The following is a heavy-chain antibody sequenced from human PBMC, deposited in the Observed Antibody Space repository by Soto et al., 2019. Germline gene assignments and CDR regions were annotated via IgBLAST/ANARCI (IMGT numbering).Heavy chain of an antibody. V-gene: IGHV3-48*02. Sequence: PGGSLRLSCAASGFTFSSYSMNWVRQAPGKGLEWVSYISSSSSTIYYADSVKGRFTISRDNAKNSLYLQMNSLRDEDTAVYYCARESRFLEWLSLNWFDPWGQCTLVTVSS. CDR3: ARESRFLEWLSLNWFDP. D-gene: IGHD3-3*01. CDR1: GFTFSSYS. CDR2: ISSSSSTI. J-gene: IGHJ5*02.